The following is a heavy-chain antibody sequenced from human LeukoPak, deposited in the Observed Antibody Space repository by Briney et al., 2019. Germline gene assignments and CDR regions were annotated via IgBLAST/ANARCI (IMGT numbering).Heavy chain of an antibody. D-gene: IGHD5-18*01. CDR3: ARGGSDTAMAHDY. V-gene: IGHV3-53*01. Sequence: PGGSLRLACAASVITVSNNCVSWVRQAPWMGLEWVLTIYSDGNTYYPDSVKGRFTISRDDAKNTLYLQVNSLRAEDTAVYFCARGGSDTAMAHDYWGQGTLVTVSS. CDR1: VITVSNNC. CDR2: IYSDGNT. J-gene: IGHJ4*02.